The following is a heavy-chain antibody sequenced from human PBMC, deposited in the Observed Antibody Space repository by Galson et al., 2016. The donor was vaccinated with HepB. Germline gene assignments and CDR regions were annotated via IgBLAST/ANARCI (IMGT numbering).Heavy chain of an antibody. CDR1: GDSVSNNIAG. Sequence: CAISGDSVSNNIAGWNWIRQSPSRGLEWLGRTYYRSEWRQDYAPSVRSRISINPDTSKNQFSLHLTSVTPEDTAVYYCVKSIYLGRGFVAWGQGTLVTVSS. D-gene: IGHD2-2*02. CDR3: VKSIYLGRGFVA. CDR2: TYYRSEWRQ. V-gene: IGHV6-1*01. J-gene: IGHJ4*02.